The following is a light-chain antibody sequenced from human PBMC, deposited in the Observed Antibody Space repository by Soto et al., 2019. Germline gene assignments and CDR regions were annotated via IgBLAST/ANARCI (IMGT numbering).Light chain of an antibody. CDR2: GAS. J-gene: IGKJ5*01. CDR1: QSVRSN. CDR3: QHYNNWST. V-gene: IGKV3-15*01. Sequence: EIVMTQSLASLSVSPGERATLSCRASQSVRSNLAWYQQKPGQAPRLLISGASTRAPGIPVRFSGSGSGTEFTLTISSLQSEDFAVYYCQHYNNWSTFGQGTRLEIK.